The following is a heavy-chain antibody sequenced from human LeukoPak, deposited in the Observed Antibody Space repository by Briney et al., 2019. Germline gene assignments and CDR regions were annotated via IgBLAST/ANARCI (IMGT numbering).Heavy chain of an antibody. D-gene: IGHD6-19*01. Sequence: PGGSLRLSCAASGXTFSSYAMHWVRQAPGKGLEWVVVLWYDGSKKYYAVSVKGRFTISRDSSTNTLYLQVNSLRVEDTAVYYCARDQGSSGWYLAQDAFDIWGQGTMVTVSS. CDR1: GXTFSSYA. J-gene: IGHJ3*02. CDR2: LWYDGSKK. CDR3: ARDQGSSGWYLAQDAFDI. V-gene: IGHV3-33*01.